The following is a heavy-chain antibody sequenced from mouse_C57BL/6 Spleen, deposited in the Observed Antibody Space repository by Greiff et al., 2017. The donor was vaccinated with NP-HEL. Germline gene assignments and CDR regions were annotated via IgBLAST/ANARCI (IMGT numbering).Heavy chain of an antibody. D-gene: IGHD2-12*01. CDR1: GFTFTDYY. V-gene: IGHV7-3*01. CDR2: IRNKANGYTT. CDR3: ARAPLRRYAMDH. J-gene: IGHJ4*01. Sequence: EVMLVESGGGLVQPGGSLSLSCAASGFTFTDYYMSWVRQPPGKALEWLGFIRNKANGYTTEYSASVKGRFTISRDNSQSILYLQMNALRAEDSATYYCARAPLRRYAMDHWGQGTSVTVSS.